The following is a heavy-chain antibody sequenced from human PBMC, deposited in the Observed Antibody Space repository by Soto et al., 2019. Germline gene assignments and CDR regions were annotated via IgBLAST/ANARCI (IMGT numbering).Heavy chain of an antibody. Sequence: QVQLVQSGAEVKKPGSSVKVSCKASGGTFSSYAISWVRQAPGQGLEWMGGIIPIFGTANYAQKFQGRVTITAEESTSTAYMELSSVRSEDTDVYYCASELVRIAARPDYYYGMDVWGQGTTVTVSS. CDR3: ASELVRIAARPDYYYGMDV. J-gene: IGHJ6*02. D-gene: IGHD6-6*01. CDR2: IIPIFGTA. CDR1: GGTFSSYA. V-gene: IGHV1-69*01.